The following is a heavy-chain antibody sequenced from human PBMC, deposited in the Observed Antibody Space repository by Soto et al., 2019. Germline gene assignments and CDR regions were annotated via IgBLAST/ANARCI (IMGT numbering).Heavy chain of an antibody. Sequence: EVQLVESGGGLVQPGGSLRLSCAASGFTFSSYWMHWVRQAPGKGLVWVSRINSDGSSTSYADSVKGRFTISRDNAKNTLYLQMNSLRAEDTAVYSCARLYNWNDVDDAFDIWGQGTMVTVSS. CDR1: GFTFSSYW. CDR2: INSDGSST. J-gene: IGHJ3*02. D-gene: IGHD1-1*01. V-gene: IGHV3-74*01. CDR3: ARLYNWNDVDDAFDI.